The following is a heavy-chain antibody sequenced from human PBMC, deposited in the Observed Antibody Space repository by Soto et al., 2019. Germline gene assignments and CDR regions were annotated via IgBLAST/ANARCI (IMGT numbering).Heavy chain of an antibody. J-gene: IGHJ4*02. CDR2: IITLFGTA. Sequence: VQLMQSGAEVMQPGSSVKVSCKASGGTFSSHSINWVRQAPGQGLEWMGGIITLFGTANYAQNFQGRVTITADQSTSTAYMELNSLRSDDTAVYYCAREVGYGDFSAALLDWGQGTLVTVSS. CDR1: GGTFSSHS. CDR3: AREVGYGDFSAALLD. D-gene: IGHD4-17*01. V-gene: IGHV1-69*01.